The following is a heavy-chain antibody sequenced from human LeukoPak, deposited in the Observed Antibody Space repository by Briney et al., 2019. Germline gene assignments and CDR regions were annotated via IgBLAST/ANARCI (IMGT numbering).Heavy chain of an antibody. J-gene: IGHJ6*02. V-gene: IGHV3-30*18. CDR2: ISYDGSNK. CDR3: AKDLIAAAGKVYYYGMDV. Sequence: GGSLRLSCAASGFTFSSYGMPWVRQAPGKGLEWVAVISYDGSNKYYADSVKGRFTISRDNSKNTLYLQMNSLRAEDTAVYHCAKDLIAAAGKVYYYGMDVWGQGTTVTVS. CDR1: GFTFSSYG. D-gene: IGHD6-13*01.